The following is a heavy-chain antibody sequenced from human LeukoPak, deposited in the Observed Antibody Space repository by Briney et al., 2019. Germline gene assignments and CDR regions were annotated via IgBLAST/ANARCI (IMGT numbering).Heavy chain of an antibody. V-gene: IGHV3-66*02. D-gene: IGHD4-23*01. CDR1: GFTVSSNY. Sequence: GSLRLSCAASGFTVSSNYMSWVRQAPGKGLEWVSVIYSGGSTYYADSVKGRFTISRDNSKNTLYLQMNSLRAEDTAVYYCARLRWGDWFDPWGQGTLVTVSS. CDR2: IYSGGST. J-gene: IGHJ5*02. CDR3: ARLRWGDWFDP.